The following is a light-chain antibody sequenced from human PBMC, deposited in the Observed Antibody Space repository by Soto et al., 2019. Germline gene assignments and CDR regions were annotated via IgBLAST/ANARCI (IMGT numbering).Light chain of an antibody. Sequence: DLQMTQSPSTLSASEGDRVTISCRASQSVSIWLAWYQQKPGRAPKLLIYKSSILESGVPSRFGGSGSGTEFTLTISSLQPDDFATYYCQQFNNSPWTFGQGTKVDSK. J-gene: IGKJ1*01. V-gene: IGKV1-5*03. CDR3: QQFNNSPWT. CDR2: KSS. CDR1: QSVSIW.